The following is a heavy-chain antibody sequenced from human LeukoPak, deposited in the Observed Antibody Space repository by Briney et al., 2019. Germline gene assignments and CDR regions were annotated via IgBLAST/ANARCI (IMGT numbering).Heavy chain of an antibody. CDR3: AKGLLNYYDSSEAFDI. D-gene: IGHD3-22*01. Sequence: GGSLRLSCAASGFTFSSYAISWVGQAPGKGLEWVAAVSSSGVSTYYADSVKGRFTISRDNSKNTLYLQMNSLRAEDTAVYYCAKGLLNYYDSSEAFDIWGQGTMVTVSS. V-gene: IGHV3-23*01. CDR2: VSSSGVST. CDR1: GFTFSSYA. J-gene: IGHJ3*02.